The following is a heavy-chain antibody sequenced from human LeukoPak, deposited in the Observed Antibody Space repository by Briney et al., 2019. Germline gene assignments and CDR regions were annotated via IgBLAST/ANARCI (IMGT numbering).Heavy chain of an antibody. CDR3: AKGNPRPD. J-gene: IGHJ4*02. V-gene: IGHV3-48*03. CDR1: GFTFSTYE. D-gene: IGHD6-25*01. CDR2: ISSGGDKT. Sequence: PGVSLRLSCAASGFTFSTYEMNWFRQAPGKGPEWIAYISSGGDKTNYAVSVKGRFTISRDDATNSLYLQMNSLRVENTAVYYCAKGNPRPDWGQGILVTVSS.